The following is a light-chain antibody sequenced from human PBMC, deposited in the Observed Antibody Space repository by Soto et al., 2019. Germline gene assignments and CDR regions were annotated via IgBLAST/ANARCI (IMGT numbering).Light chain of an antibody. Sequence: QSVLTQPASVSGSPGQSITISCTGTSSDVGGYNYVSWYQQHPGKVPRLMIYDVSNRPSGVSNRFSGSKSGNTASLTISGLQAEDEADYYCSSYTSSNTPIFGGGTKSPS. J-gene: IGLJ2*01. CDR1: SSDVGGYNY. V-gene: IGLV2-14*03. CDR2: DVS. CDR3: SSYTSSNTPI.